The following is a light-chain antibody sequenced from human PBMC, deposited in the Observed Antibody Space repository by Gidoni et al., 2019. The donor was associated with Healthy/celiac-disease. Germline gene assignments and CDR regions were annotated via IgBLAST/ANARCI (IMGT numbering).Light chain of an antibody. J-gene: IGKJ3*01. V-gene: IGKV1-33*01. CDR3: QQYDNPLFT. Sequence: VQITWSPSSLSASVGDRVTITCQASQDISNYLNWYQQKPGKAPKLLIYDASNLETGVPSRVSGSGSGTDFTFTISSLQPEDIATYYCQQYDNPLFTFGPGTKVDIK. CDR1: QDISNY. CDR2: DAS.